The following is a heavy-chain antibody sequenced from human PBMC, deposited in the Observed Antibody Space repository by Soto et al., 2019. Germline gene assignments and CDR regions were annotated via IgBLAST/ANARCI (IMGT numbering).Heavy chain of an antibody. V-gene: IGHV3-49*03. CDR1: GFTFGDYA. D-gene: IGHD4-4*01. CDR3: TRLGMTTVTPDFDY. J-gene: IGHJ4*02. Sequence: PGGSLRLSCTASGFTFGDYAMSWFRQAPGKGLEWVGFIRSKAYGGTTEYAASVKGRFTISRDDSKSIAYLQMSSLKTEDTAVYYCTRLGMTTVTPDFDYWGQGTLVTVSS. CDR2: IRSKAYGGTT.